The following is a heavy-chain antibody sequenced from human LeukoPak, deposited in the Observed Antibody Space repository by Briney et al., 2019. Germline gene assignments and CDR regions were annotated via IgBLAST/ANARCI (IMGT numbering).Heavy chain of an antibody. J-gene: IGHJ6*03. CDR3: ARAGYSYGYVNYYYYYMDV. CDR1: GGSISSYY. V-gene: IGHV4-59*01. D-gene: IGHD5-18*01. Sequence: KPSETLSLTCTVSGGSISSYYWSWIRQPPRKGLEWIGYIYYSGSTNYNPSLKSRVTISVDTSKNQFSLKLSSVTAADTAVYYCARAGYSYGYVNYYYYYMDVWGKGTTVTVSS. CDR2: IYYSGST.